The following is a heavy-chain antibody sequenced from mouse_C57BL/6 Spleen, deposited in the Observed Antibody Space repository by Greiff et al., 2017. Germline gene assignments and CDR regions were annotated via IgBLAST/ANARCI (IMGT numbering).Heavy chain of an antibody. V-gene: IGHV1-81*01. Sequence: VKLVESGAELARPGASVKLSCKASGYTFTSYGISWVKQRTGQGLEWIGEIYPRSGNTYYNEKFKGKATLTADKSSSTAYMELRSLTSEDSAVYFCARFYGSSLDYWGQGTTLTVSS. D-gene: IGHD1-1*01. CDR3: ARFYGSSLDY. J-gene: IGHJ2*01. CDR2: IYPRSGNT. CDR1: GYTFTSYG.